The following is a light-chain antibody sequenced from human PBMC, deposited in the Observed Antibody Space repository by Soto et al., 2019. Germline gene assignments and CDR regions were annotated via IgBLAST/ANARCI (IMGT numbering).Light chain of an antibody. CDR1: SSDVGGYNY. J-gene: IGLJ1*01. CDR3: SSYTSSRIDYV. V-gene: IGLV2-14*01. Sequence: QSALTQPASVSGSPGQSITISCTGTSSDVGGYNYVSWYQQHPGKAPKLMIYEDSNRPSGVSNRFSGSKSGNTASLTISGLQAEDEADYYCSSYTSSRIDYVFGTGTKLTVL. CDR2: EDS.